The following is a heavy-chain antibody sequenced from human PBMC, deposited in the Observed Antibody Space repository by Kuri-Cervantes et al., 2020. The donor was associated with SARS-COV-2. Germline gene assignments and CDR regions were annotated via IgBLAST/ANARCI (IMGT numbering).Heavy chain of an antibody. D-gene: IGHD6-19*01. J-gene: IGHJ6*03. V-gene: IGHV3-7*01. CDR3: ARDQSDSSGWYAEEDYYYYMDV. CDR2: IKQDESEK. Sequence: GGSLRLSCAASGFTFSSYCMSWVRQAPGKGLEWVANIKQDESEKYYVDSVKGRFTISRDNAKNSLYLQMNSLRAEDTAVYYCARDQSDSSGWYAEEDYYYYMDVCGKGTTVTASS. CDR1: GFTFSSYC.